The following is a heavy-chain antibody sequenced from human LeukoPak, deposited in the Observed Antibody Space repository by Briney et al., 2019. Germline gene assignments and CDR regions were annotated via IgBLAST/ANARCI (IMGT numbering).Heavy chain of an antibody. D-gene: IGHD6-6*01. CDR1: GFTFSDYW. Sequence: GGSLRLSCTASGFTFSDYWMTWVRQAPGKGPEWVANIKQDGSQRYYVDSVRGRFTISRDNAKNSLFLQMNGLRAEDMAGYYCARRGGSSSRRSPIDYWGQGTLVTVSS. V-gene: IGHV3-7*01. J-gene: IGHJ4*02. CDR2: IKQDGSQR. CDR3: ARRGGSSSRRSPIDY.